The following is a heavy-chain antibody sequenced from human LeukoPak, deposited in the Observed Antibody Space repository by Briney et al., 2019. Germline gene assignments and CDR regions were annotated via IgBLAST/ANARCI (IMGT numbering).Heavy chain of an antibody. J-gene: IGHJ5*02. CDR1: GFTFRSYG. CDR3: ARVEVFWFDP. D-gene: IGHD1-14*01. CDR2: ISSSSSYI. Sequence: GGSLRLSCAASGFTFRSYGMHWVRQAPGKGLEWVSSISSSSSYIYYADSVKGRFTISRDNAKNSLYLQMNSLRAEDTAVYYCARVEVFWFDPWGQGTLVTVSS. V-gene: IGHV3-21*01.